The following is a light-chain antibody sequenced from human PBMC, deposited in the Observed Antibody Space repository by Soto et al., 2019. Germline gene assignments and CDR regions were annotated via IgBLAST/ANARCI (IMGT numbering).Light chain of an antibody. CDR3: HQSSTSPPT. V-gene: IGKV1-12*01. CDR1: QGIRSW. Sequence: DIQMTQSPSSVSASVGDRVTITCRASQGIRSWLAWYQQKPGKAPKLLISSASTLQSGVPSRFIGSGSWTNFTPPTSGPQPEEVATPYCHQSSTSPPTFGGGASGEIK. J-gene: IGKJ4*01. CDR2: SAS.